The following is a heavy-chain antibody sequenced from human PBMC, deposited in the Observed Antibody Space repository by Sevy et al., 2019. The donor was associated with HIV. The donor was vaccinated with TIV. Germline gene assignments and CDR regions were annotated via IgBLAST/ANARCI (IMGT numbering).Heavy chain of an antibody. J-gene: IGHJ3*02. CDR2: IYSGGST. CDR1: GFTVSSNY. D-gene: IGHD2-8*01. V-gene: IGHV3-53*01. Sequence: GGSLRLSCAASGFTVSSNYMSWVRQAPGKGLEWVSVIYSGGSTYYADSVKGRFTISRDNSKNTLYLQMNSLRAEYTDVYYCARGIVLMVYAPGGAFHIWGQGTMVTVSS. CDR3: ARGIVLMVYAPGGAFHI.